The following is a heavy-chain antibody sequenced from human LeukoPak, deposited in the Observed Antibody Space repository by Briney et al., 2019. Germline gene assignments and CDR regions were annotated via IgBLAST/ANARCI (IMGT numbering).Heavy chain of an antibody. J-gene: IGHJ3*02. CDR2: ISYDGSSK. V-gene: IGHV3-30*03. D-gene: IGHD4-23*01. Sequence: PGGSLRLSSLASGFTFRSFGMHWVRQAPGTGLELVALISYDGSSKNYADSVKGRFTISRDNSKNILYLQMNSLRVEDTAVYFCARGYGGNSAASDIWGQGTMVTVSS. CDR1: GFTFRSFG. CDR3: ARGYGGNSAASDI.